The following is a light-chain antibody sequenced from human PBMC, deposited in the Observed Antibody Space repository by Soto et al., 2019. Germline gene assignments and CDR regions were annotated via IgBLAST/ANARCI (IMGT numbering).Light chain of an antibody. J-gene: IGKJ1*01. CDR3: QQYGSSPWT. V-gene: IGKV3D-20*01. CDR2: DAS. CDR1: QSVSSNY. Sequence: EIVLTQSPATLSLSPGERATLSCRARQSVSSNYLAWYQQKPGLPRSPLIYDASNRATGIPHRFSGRGSGTDFTLTISRLEPEDFAVYYCQQYGSSPWTFGQGTKVDIK.